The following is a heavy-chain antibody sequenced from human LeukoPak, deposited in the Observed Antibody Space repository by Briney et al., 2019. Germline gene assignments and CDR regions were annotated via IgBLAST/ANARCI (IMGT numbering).Heavy chain of an antibody. D-gene: IGHD3-10*01. J-gene: IGHJ4*02. CDR2: INTSGST. CDR3: ARCGSGSYYFFDY. Sequence: PSETLSLTCTVSIGSISSYYWSWIRQPAGKGLEWIGRINTSGSTDYNPSLKSRVTMSVDTSKNQFSLKLSSVTAADTAVYYCARCGSGSYYFFDYWGQGTLVTVSS. CDR1: IGSISSYY. V-gene: IGHV4-4*07.